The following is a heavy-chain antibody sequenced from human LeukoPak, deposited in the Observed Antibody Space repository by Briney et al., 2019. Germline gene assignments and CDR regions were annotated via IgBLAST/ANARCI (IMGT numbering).Heavy chain of an antibody. J-gene: IGHJ4*02. CDR3: ARDGEDHYYDY. D-gene: IGHD3-10*01. Sequence: GGSLRLSCAASGFTVSSNHMSWVRQAPGTGLGWVSVIYIGGTIYYADSVKGRFTISRDNSMNTVYLEMNSLRAEDTAVYYCARDGEDHYYDYWGQGTLVTVST. CDR2: IYIGGTI. CDR1: GFTVSSNH. V-gene: IGHV3-66*01.